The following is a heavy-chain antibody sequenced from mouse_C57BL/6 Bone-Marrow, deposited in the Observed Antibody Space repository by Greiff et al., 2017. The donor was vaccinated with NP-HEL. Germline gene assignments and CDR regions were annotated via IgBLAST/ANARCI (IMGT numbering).Heavy chain of an antibody. CDR3: ARNYGSSNAMDY. J-gene: IGHJ4*01. V-gene: IGHV1-76*01. CDR1: GYTFTDYY. CDR2: IYPGSGNT. Sequence: QVQLQQSGAELVRPGASVKLSCKASGYTFTDYYINWVKQRPGQGLEWIARIYPGSGNTYYNEKFKGKATLTAEKSSSTAYMQLSSLTSEDSAVYFCARNYGSSNAMDYWGQGTSVTVSS. D-gene: IGHD1-1*01.